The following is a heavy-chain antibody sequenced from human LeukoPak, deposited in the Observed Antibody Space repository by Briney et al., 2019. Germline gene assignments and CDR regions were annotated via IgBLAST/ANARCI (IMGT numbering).Heavy chain of an antibody. D-gene: IGHD3-10*01. CDR3: ARGLYGSGSYMAPYYYMDV. CDR2: ISSSSSYI. J-gene: IGHJ6*03. Sequence: GGSLRLSCAASGFTFSSYSMNWVRQAPGKGLEWVSSISSSSSYIYHADSVKGRFTISRDNAKNSLYLQMNSLRAEDTAVYYCARGLYGSGSYMAPYYYMDVWGKGTTVTVSS. CDR1: GFTFSSYS. V-gene: IGHV3-21*01.